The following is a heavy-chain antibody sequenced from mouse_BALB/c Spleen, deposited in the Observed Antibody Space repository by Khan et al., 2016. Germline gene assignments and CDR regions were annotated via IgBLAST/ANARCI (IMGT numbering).Heavy chain of an antibody. J-gene: IGHJ4*01. CDR2: IWGDGST. D-gene: IGHD2-2*01. Sequence: QVQLKQSGPGLVAPSQSLSLTCSVSGFSLPGYGVNWVRQPPGKGLEWLGMIWGDGSTDYNSALISRLNISKDNSKSQVFLKMISLQTDDTARYYCARDGWGYYAMDYWGRGTSVTVSA. V-gene: IGHV2-6-7*01. CDR1: GFSLPGYG. CDR3: ARDGWGYYAMDY.